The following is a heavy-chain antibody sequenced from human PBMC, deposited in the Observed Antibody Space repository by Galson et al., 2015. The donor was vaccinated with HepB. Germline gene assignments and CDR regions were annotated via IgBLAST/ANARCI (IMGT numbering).Heavy chain of an antibody. CDR1: GYTFTSYY. CDR3: AREVWGIAAAGGDAFDI. V-gene: IGHV1-46*01. J-gene: IGHJ3*02. Sequence: SVKVSCKASGYTFTSYYMHWVRQAPGQGLEWMGIINPSGGSTSYAQKFQGRVTMTRDTSTSTVYMELSSLRSEDTAVYYCAREVWGIAAAGGDAFDIWGQGTMVTVSS. D-gene: IGHD6-13*01. CDR2: INPSGGST.